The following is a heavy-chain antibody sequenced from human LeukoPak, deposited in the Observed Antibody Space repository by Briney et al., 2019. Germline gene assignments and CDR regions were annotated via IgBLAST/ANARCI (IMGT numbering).Heavy chain of an antibody. CDR2: IYPGDSDT. D-gene: IGHD5-24*01. J-gene: IGHJ4*02. CDR3: ARLGGRWLQLDRDFDY. Sequence: GESLKISCKGSGYSFTSYWIGWVRQMPGKGLEWMGIIYPGDSDTRYSPSFQGQVTISADKSISTAYQQWSSLKASDTAMYYCARLGGRWLQLDRDFDYWGQGTLVTVSS. V-gene: IGHV5-51*01. CDR1: GYSFTSYW.